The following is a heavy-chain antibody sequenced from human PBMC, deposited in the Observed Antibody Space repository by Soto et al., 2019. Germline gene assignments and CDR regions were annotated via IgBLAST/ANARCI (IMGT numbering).Heavy chain of an antibody. J-gene: IGHJ6*04. Sequence: QVQLVESGGGVVQPGRSLRLSCAASGFTFSSYGMHWVRQAPGKGLEWVAVIWYDGSNKYYADSVKGRFTISRDNSKNPLNLQMNSLRAEDTAVYYCARSHYGDYGYYYYGMDVWGKGTTVTVSS. CDR2: IWYDGSNK. CDR1: GFTFSSYG. CDR3: ARSHYGDYGYYYYGMDV. D-gene: IGHD4-17*01. V-gene: IGHV3-33*01.